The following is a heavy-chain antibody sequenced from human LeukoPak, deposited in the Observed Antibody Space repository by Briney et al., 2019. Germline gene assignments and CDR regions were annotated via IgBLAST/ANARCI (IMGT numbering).Heavy chain of an antibody. CDR1: GFTFSSYG. CDR2: ISYDGSNK. D-gene: IGHD6-19*01. Sequence: GGSLRLSCAASGFTFSSYGMHWVRQAPGMGLEWVAVISYDGSNKYYAESVKGRFTISRDNSKNTLYLQMNSLRAEDTAVYYCAKDFHSSHTAGTDFDYWGQGTLVTVSS. J-gene: IGHJ4*02. V-gene: IGHV3-30*18. CDR3: AKDFHSSHTAGTDFDY.